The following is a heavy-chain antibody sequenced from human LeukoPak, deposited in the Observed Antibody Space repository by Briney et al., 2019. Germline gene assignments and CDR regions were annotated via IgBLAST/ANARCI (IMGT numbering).Heavy chain of an antibody. J-gene: IGHJ4*02. D-gene: IGHD6-13*01. CDR1: GGSISSSSYY. Sequence: PSETLSLTCTVSGGSISSSSYYWGWIRQPPGKGLEWIGIIYDSESTYYNPSLKSRVTISVDTSKNQFSLKLSSVTAADTAVYYCARAAAQSTFDYWGQGTLVTLST. CDR2: IYDSEST. CDR3: ARAAAQSTFDY. V-gene: IGHV4-39*01.